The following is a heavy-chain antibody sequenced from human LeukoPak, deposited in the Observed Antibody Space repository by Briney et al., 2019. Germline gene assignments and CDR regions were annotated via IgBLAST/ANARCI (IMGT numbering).Heavy chain of an antibody. CDR1: GFTFSDYY. CDR3: ATVEMATITADY. J-gene: IGHJ4*02. CDR2: ISSSGSTI. D-gene: IGHD5-24*01. V-gene: IGHV3-11*04. Sequence: VGSLGLSCAASGFTFSDYYMSWIRQAPGKGLEWVSYISSSGSTIYYADSVKGRFTISRDNAKNSLYLQMNSLRAEDTAVYYCATVEMATITADYWGQGTLVTVSS.